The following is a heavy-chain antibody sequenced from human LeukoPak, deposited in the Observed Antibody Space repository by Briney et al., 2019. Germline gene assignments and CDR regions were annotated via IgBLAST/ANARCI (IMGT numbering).Heavy chain of an antibody. V-gene: IGHV2-5*02. CDR1: GFSLSTSGVG. D-gene: IGHD6-19*01. CDR2: IYWDDDK. CDR3: ANRRGTSGWSEGYFDY. Sequence: FGPTLVNPTQTLTLTCTFSGFSLSTSGVGVGWIRQPPGKAPEWLALIYWDDDKRYSPSLKSRLTITKDTSKNQVVLTMTNVDPLDTATYYCANRRGTSGWSEGYFDYWGQGTLVTVSS. J-gene: IGHJ4*02.